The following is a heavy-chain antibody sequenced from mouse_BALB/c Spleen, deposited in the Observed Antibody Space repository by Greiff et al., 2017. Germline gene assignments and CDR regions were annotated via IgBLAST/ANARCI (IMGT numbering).Heavy chain of an antibody. CDR2: IWSGGST. Sequence: VKVVESGPGLVQPSQSLSITCTVSGFSLTSYGVHWVRQSPGKGLEWLGVIWSGGSTDYNAAFISRLSISKDNSKSQVFFKMNSLQANDTAIYYCARDYRGFAYWGQGTLVTVSA. D-gene: IGHD2-14*01. CDR1: GFSLTSYG. V-gene: IGHV2-2*02. J-gene: IGHJ3*01. CDR3: ARDYRGFAY.